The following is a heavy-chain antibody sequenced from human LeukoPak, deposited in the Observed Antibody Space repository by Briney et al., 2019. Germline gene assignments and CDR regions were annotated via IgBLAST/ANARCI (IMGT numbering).Heavy chain of an antibody. V-gene: IGHV3-74*01. CDR2: INSYGGTS. CDR1: GFTFSDYW. CDR3: TRVDIRGYRSFYHYYGMDV. J-gene: IGHJ6*02. Sequence: GGSLRLSCVASGFTFSDYWMHWVRQVPGKGLVWVSRINSYGGTSNYADSVKGRFTISRDNAKHTVYLQMNSLRGEDAAVYYCTRVDIRGYRSFYHYYGMDVWGQGTTVTVSS. D-gene: IGHD3-22*01.